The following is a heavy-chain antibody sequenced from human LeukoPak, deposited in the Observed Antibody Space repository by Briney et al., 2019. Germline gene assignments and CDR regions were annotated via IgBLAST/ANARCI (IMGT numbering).Heavy chain of an antibody. CDR2: IWYDGSEK. V-gene: IGHV3-33*01. CDR3: ARDYGYTPDY. CDR1: GFTFSTYG. D-gene: IGHD6-13*01. J-gene: IGHJ4*02. Sequence: AGGSLRLSCAASGFTFSTYGMHWVRQAPGKGLEWVAVIWYDGSEKHYADSVKGRFTISRDDSKNTVYLQMNSLRAEDTAIYYCARDYGYTPDYWGQGTLVTVSS.